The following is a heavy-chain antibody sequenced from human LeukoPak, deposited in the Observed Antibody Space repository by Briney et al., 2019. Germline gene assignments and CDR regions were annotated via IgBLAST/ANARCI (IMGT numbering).Heavy chain of an antibody. CDR1: AFTFDDFG. Sequence: AGSMTPACAAFAFTFDDFGMSWDRPAPGKWLEWDSATNSNGSSTGYADSVKGRFTIYTDNAKNCLYLQMNSRRADDTALYYCARGGRDDYVWGSYQTKIQGSFVYWGQGTLVTVSS. V-gene: IGHV3-20*04. D-gene: IGHD3-16*02. CDR3: ARGGRDDYVWGSYQTKIQGSFVY. CDR2: TNSNGSST. J-gene: IGHJ4*02.